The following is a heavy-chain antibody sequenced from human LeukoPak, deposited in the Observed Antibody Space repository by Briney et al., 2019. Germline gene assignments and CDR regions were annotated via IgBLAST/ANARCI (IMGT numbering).Heavy chain of an antibody. CDR1: GGSIDSNS. V-gene: IGHV4-59*01. D-gene: IGHD6-13*01. CDR2: IYYSGTT. J-gene: IGHJ5*02. CDR3: ARRSSSWKSWFDP. Sequence: SETLSLTCTVSGGSIDSNSWTRIRQPPGKGLEWIGYIYYSGTTNYNPSLKSRVTMSVDMSKNQFSLKLSSVTAADTAVYYCARRSSSWKSWFDPWGQGTLVTVSS.